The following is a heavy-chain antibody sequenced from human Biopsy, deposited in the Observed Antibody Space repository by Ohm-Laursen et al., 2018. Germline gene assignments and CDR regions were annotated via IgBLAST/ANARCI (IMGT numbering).Heavy chain of an antibody. CDR2: ISHTGYT. V-gene: IGHV4-59*11. D-gene: IGHD4-23*01. J-gene: IGHJ1*01. Sequence: SETLSLTCNVSGGDINNHYWTWIRQPPGKGLEWIGHISHTGYTSYKSSLKSRVTISLDTSRKHFSLRLTSLAAADTAVYYCARGSNEYGGLYFPHWGQGTLVTVSS. CDR1: GGDINNHY. CDR3: ARGSNEYGGLYFPH.